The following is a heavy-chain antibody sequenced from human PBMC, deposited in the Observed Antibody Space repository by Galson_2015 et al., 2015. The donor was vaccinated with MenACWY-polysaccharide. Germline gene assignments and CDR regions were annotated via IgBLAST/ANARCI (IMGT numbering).Heavy chain of an antibody. Sequence: SLRLSCAASGFTFSDYYMSWIRQAPGEGLEWVSYISSSGGTIYYADSVKGRFTISRDNAKNSLYLQMNSLRAEDTAVYYCATHSYGSGSYWFFDYWGQGTLVTVSS. J-gene: IGHJ4*02. CDR2: ISSSGGTI. D-gene: IGHD3-10*01. CDR1: GFTFSDYY. CDR3: ATHSYGSGSYWFFDY. V-gene: IGHV3-11*01.